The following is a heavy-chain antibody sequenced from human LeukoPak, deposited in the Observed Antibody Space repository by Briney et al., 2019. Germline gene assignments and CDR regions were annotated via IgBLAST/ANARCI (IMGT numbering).Heavy chain of an antibody. CDR1: GFTFRNSA. CDR3: ARVDGSGSYFYYYYYGMDV. V-gene: IGHV3-7*01. Sequence: GGSLRLSCAASGFTFRNSAMSRVRQAPGKGLEWVANIKQDGSEKYYVDSVKGRFTISRDNAKNSLYLQMNSLRAEDTAVYYCARVDGSGSYFYYYYYGMDVWGQGTTVTVSS. CDR2: IKQDGSEK. D-gene: IGHD3-10*01. J-gene: IGHJ6*02.